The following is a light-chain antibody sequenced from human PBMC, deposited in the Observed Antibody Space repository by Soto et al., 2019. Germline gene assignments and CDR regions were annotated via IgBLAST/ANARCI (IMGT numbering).Light chain of an antibody. CDR3: QQRSNWPIT. J-gene: IGKJ5*01. CDR1: QSVSGY. V-gene: IGKV3-11*01. Sequence: EIVLTQSPATLSLSPGERATLSCRASQSVSGYLAWYQQKTGQAPRLLIYDAANRATGITARCSGSGSGTDFTLTISSLEPEDFVLYYCQQRSNWPITFGQGTRLEIK. CDR2: DAA.